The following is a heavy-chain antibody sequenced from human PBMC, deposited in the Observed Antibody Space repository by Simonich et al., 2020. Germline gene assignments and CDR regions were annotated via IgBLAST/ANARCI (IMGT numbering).Heavy chain of an antibody. J-gene: IGHJ3*02. V-gene: IGHV1-2*02. CDR3: ARVSTGDAFDI. Sequence: QVQLVQSGAEVKKPGASVKVSCKASGYTFTGYYMHWVRQAPGQGLEWMGWINPNRGGTNYAQKVQGRVTMTRDTSISTAYMELSRLRSDDTAVYYCARVSTGDAFDIWGQGTMVTVSS. CDR2: INPNRGGT. CDR1: GYTFTGYY. D-gene: IGHD7-27*01.